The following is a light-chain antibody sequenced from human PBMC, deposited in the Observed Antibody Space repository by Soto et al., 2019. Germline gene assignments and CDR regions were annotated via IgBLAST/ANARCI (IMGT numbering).Light chain of an antibody. CDR3: QQYGSS. CDR2: GAS. V-gene: IGKV3-20*01. J-gene: IGKJ1*01. CDR1: KSISSSY. Sequence: EIVLTQSPGTLSLSPGERATLSCRASKSISSSYLAWYQQKPGQAPRLLIYGASSRATGIPDRFSGSGSGTDFTLTISRLEPEDFAVYYCQQYGSSFGQGTKVE.